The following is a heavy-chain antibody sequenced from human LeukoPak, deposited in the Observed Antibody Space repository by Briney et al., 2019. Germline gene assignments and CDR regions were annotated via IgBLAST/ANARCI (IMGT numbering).Heavy chain of an antibody. CDR3: ARGGGSTYYDFWSGYYRRNYYYYYYMDV. D-gene: IGHD3-3*01. V-gene: IGHV1-8*01. J-gene: IGHJ6*03. CDR2: MNPNSGNT. Sequence: GASVKVSCKASGYTFTSYDINWVRQATGQGLEWMGWMNPNSGNTGYAQKFQGRVTMTRNTSISTAYMELSSLRSEDTAVYYCARGGGSTYYDFWSGYYRRNYYYYYYMDVWGKGTTVTVSS. CDR1: GYTFTSYD.